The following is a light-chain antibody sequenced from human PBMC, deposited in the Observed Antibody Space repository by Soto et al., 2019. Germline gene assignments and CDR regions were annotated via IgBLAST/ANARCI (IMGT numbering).Light chain of an antibody. V-gene: IGKV3-20*01. J-gene: IGKJ1*01. CDR2: GAS. CDR1: QSVSSSY. Sequence: EIVLTQSPGTLSLSPGERATLSCRASQSVSSSYLAWYQQKPGRAPRLLIYGASSRATGIPDRFSGSGSGTDFTLTISRLGPEDFAVYYCQQYGSSPWTFGQGTKVDIK. CDR3: QQYGSSPWT.